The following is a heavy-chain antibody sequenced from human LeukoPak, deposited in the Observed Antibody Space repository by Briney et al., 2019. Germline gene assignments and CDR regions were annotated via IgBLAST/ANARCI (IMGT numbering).Heavy chain of an antibody. J-gene: IGHJ4*02. CDR2: IYSGGST. CDR1: GFTVSSNY. CDR3: ARDLPNLLRYFDY. V-gene: IGHV3-66*01. D-gene: IGHD3-9*01. Sequence: GGSLRLSCAASGFTVSSNYMNWVRQAPGKGLEWVSVIYSGGSTYYADSVKGRFTISRDNSKNTLYLQMNSLRAEDTAVYYCARDLPNLLRYFDYWGQGTLVTVSS.